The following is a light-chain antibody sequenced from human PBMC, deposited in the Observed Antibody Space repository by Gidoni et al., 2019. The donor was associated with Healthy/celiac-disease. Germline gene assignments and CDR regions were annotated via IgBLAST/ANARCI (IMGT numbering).Light chain of an antibody. V-gene: IGKV3-11*01. Sequence: EIVLTQSTATLSLSPGERATLSGRASQSVSRYLAWYQQKPVQAPRLLIYDASNMATCITARFSGSGSVTDFTLTISSLEPEDFAVYYCQQRSNWPTFGQGTKLEIK. J-gene: IGKJ2*01. CDR3: QQRSNWPT. CDR1: QSVSRY. CDR2: DAS.